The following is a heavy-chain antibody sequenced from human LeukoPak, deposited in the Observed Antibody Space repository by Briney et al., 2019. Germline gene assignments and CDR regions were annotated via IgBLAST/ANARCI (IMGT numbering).Heavy chain of an antibody. Sequence: PSETLSLTCTVSGGSISSGDYYWSWIRQPPGKGLEWIGYIYYSGSIYYNPSLKSRVTISVDTSKNQFSLKLSSVTAADTAVYYCARAMDYYGSGSSTFDYWGQGTLVTVSS. J-gene: IGHJ4*02. D-gene: IGHD3-10*01. V-gene: IGHV4-30-4*01. CDR1: GGSISSGDYY. CDR3: ARAMDYYGSGSSTFDY. CDR2: IYYSGSI.